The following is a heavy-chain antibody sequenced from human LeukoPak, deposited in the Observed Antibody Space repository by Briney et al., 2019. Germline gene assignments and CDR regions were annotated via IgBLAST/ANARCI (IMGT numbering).Heavy chain of an antibody. CDR2: IYYSGST. V-gene: IGHV4-59*01. Sequence: ASETLSLTCTVSGGSISSYYWSWIRQPPGKGLEWIGYIYYSGSTTYNPSLKSRVTISIDTSKSQFSLKLNSVTAADTAVFYCARGPYCGDDRYSGGDDAFDIWGQGTMVTVSS. CDR1: GGSISSYY. CDR3: ARGPYCGDDRYSGGDDAFDI. D-gene: IGHD2-21*02. J-gene: IGHJ3*02.